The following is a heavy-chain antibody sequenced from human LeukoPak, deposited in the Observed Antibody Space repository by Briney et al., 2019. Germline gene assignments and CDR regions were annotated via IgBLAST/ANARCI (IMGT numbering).Heavy chain of an antibody. CDR1: GFTVSSNY. CDR2: IYSGGST. Sequence: PGGSLRLSCAASGFTVSSNYMSWVRQAPGKGLEWVSVIYSGGSTYYADSVKGRFTISRHNSKNTLYLQMNSLRAEDTAVYYCARDSPTAGSGYPSRKINFPYYFDYWGQGTLVTVSS. J-gene: IGHJ4*02. V-gene: IGHV3-53*04. CDR3: ARDSPTAGSGYPSRKINFPYYFDY. D-gene: IGHD3-22*01.